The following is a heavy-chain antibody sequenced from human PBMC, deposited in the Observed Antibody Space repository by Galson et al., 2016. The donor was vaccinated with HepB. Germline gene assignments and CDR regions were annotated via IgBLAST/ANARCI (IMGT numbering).Heavy chain of an antibody. CDR2: INQDGSEK. Sequence: SLRLSCAASGFTFSSSWMNWVRQAPGKGLEWVANINQDGSEKHYVDSVKGRYTISRDNAKNTLYLQMDGLRAEDTAVYYCAVERGGYSYWGQGTLVIVSS. J-gene: IGHJ4*02. CDR1: GFTFSSSW. CDR3: AVERGGYSY. V-gene: IGHV3-7*01. D-gene: IGHD1-26*01.